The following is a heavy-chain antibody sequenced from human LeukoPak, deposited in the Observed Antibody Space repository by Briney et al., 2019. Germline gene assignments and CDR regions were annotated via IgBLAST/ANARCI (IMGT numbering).Heavy chain of an antibody. CDR2: IYYSGDT. J-gene: IGHJ4*02. D-gene: IGHD3-22*01. Sequence: SETLSLTCTVSGGSISSYYWSWIRQPPGKGLEWIGYIYYSGDTNYNPSLKSRVTISVDTSKNQFSLKLSSVTTADTAVYYCARAVYYDSSGYYYYFDYWGQGTLVTVSS. CDR3: ARAVYYDSSGYYYYFDY. CDR1: GGSISSYY. V-gene: IGHV4-59*01.